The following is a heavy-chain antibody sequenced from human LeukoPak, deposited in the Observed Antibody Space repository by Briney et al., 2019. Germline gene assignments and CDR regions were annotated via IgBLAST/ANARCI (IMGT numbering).Heavy chain of an antibody. V-gene: IGHV3-23*01. CDR1: GFTFSSYA. D-gene: IGHD3-16*01. J-gene: IGHJ2*01. Sequence: GGSLRLSCAASGFTFSSYAMSWVRQAPGKGLEWVSAISGSGGSTYYADSVKGRFTISRDNSKNTLYLQMNSLRAEDTAVYYCAKGAFAGLSGALYWYFDLWGRGTLVTVSS. CDR3: AKGAFAGLSGALYWYFDL. CDR2: ISGSGGST.